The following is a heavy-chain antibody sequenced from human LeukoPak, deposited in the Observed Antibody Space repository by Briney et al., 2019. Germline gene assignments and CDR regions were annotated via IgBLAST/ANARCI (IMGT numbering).Heavy chain of an antibody. V-gene: IGHV3-23*01. CDR1: GFTFSSYA. CDR3: AKDWYYYDSSGYGALDY. J-gene: IGHJ4*02. CDR2: ISGSGGST. Sequence: PGGSLRLSCAASGFTFSSYAMSWVRQAPGKGLEWVSAISGSGGSTYYADSVKGRFTISRDNSKNTLYLQMNSLRAEDTAVYYCAKDWYYYDSSGYGALDYWGQGTLVTVSS. D-gene: IGHD3-22*01.